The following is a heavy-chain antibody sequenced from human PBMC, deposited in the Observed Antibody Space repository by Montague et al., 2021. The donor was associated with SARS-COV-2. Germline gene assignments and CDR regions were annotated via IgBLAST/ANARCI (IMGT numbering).Heavy chain of an antibody. CDR2: IKHDNSEK. Sequence: SLRLSCADSGSGFMFSNNWMSWVRQAPGKVLEWVANIKHDNSEKYYVDSVKGRFTISRDNAKKSLYLQMNSLRVEDTAVYYCAGKNAFRYWGPGTLVTVS. CDR3: AGKNAFRY. J-gene: IGHJ4*02. CDR1: GFMFSNNW. D-gene: IGHD2-2*01. V-gene: IGHV3-7*01.